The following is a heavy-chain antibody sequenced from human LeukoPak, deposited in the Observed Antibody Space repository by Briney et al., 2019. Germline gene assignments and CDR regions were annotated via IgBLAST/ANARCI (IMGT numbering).Heavy chain of an antibody. Sequence: QAGGSLRLSCAASGFSFSVYWMHWVRQAPGKGPVWVSRIKTDGSITDYADFVKGRFTISRDNAKNTLYLQMNSLRAEDTAVYYCAKDQRIQLWPPEHFDYWGQGTLVTVSS. CDR2: IKTDGSIT. D-gene: IGHD5-18*01. CDR1: GFSFSVYW. J-gene: IGHJ4*02. CDR3: AKDQRIQLWPPEHFDY. V-gene: IGHV3-74*01.